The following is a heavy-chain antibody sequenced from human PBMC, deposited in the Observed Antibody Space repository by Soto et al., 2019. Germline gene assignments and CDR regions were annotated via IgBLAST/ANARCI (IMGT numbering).Heavy chain of an antibody. D-gene: IGHD2-2*01. J-gene: IGHJ4*02. V-gene: IGHV3-7*01. CDR1: GFPLSTYW. CDR2: INQDGSQI. Sequence: GGSLRLSCEASGFPLSTYWMSWVRQAPGKGLEWVANINQDGSQIYYVDSVKGRFTVSRDNAKNSVYLQMKSLRADDTAVYYCARAVAADSSYWGQGTLVTAPQ. CDR3: ARAVAADSSY.